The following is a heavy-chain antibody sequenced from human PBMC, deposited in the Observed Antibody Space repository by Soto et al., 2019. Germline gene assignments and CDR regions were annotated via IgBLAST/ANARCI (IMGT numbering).Heavy chain of an antibody. J-gene: IGHJ4*02. CDR2: IYYSGST. Sequence: PSETQSLTCTVSGGSISSYYLSWIRQTPGKGLEWIGYIYYSGSTNYNPSLKSRVTISVDTSKNQFSLKLSSVTAADTAVYYCARYVATRKGSYFDYWGQGTLVTVSS. CDR3: ARYVATRKGSYFDY. CDR1: GGSISSYY. V-gene: IGHV4-59*01. D-gene: IGHD5-12*01.